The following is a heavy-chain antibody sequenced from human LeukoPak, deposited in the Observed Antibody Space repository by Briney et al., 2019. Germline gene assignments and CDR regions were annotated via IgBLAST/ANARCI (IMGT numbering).Heavy chain of an antibody. Sequence: ASVKISCKASGYTFTRYAIHWVRQAPGQRLEWMGWINADNGNTKYSQEFQGRVTITRDTSASTAYMDLSSLGSEDMAVYYCARVVRYSSGPLTDLLPYYFDYWGQGTLVTVSS. D-gene: IGHD6-19*01. CDR3: ARVVRYSSGPLTDLLPYYFDY. CDR2: INADNGNT. V-gene: IGHV1-3*03. J-gene: IGHJ4*02. CDR1: GYTFTRYA.